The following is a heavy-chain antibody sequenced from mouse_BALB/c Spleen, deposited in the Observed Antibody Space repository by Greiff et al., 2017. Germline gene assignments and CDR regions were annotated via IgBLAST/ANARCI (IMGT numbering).Heavy chain of an antibody. V-gene: IGHV3-2*02. CDR2: ISYSGST. J-gene: IGHJ4*01. Sequence: EVQLQESGPGLVKPSQSLSLTCTVTGYSITSDYAWNWIRQFPGNKLEWMGYISYSGSTSYNPSLKSRISITRDTSKNQFFLQLNSVTTEDTATYYCARGVGKGLYYYAMDYWGQGTSVTVSS. D-gene: IGHD3-1*01. CDR1: GYSITSDYA. CDR3: ARGVGKGLYYYAMDY.